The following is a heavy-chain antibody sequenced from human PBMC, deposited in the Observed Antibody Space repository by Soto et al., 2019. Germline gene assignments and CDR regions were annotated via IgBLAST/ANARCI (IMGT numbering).Heavy chain of an antibody. D-gene: IGHD2-21*02. CDR3: AREGTYCGGDCYSGLWADWFDP. Sequence: GASVKVSCKAIGYSFTSHYMHWVRQAPGQGLEWMGTIYPGGVNIGYAQKFKGRVTMTKDTSTSTVNMELNSLTSEDTAVYYCAREGTYCGGDCYSGLWADWFDPWGQGILVTVSS. CDR2: IYPGGVNI. CDR1: GYSFTSHY. J-gene: IGHJ5*02. V-gene: IGHV1-46*01.